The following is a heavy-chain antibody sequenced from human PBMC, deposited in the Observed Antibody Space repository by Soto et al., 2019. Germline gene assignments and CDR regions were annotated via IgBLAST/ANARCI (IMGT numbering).Heavy chain of an antibody. CDR3: ARYIIERVWFGEKIDP. CDR2: IYYSGST. CDR1: GGSISSSSYY. D-gene: IGHD3-10*01. J-gene: IGHJ5*02. Sequence: SETLSLTCTVSGGSISSSSYYWGWIRQPPGKGLEWIGSIYYSGSTYYNPSLKSRVTISVDTSKNQFSLKLSSVTAADTAVYYCARYIIERVWFGEKIDPWGQGTPVTVSS. V-gene: IGHV4-39*01.